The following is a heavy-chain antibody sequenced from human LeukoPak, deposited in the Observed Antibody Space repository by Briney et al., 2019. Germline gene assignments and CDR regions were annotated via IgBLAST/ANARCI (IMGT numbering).Heavy chain of an antibody. CDR3: AKDAQRGFDYSNSLEY. V-gene: IGHV3-33*06. Sequence: EGSMRLSCAASGFTFSRFGFHWVRQAPGKGLEGVAVIWSDGTNKYYGDSVKGRFIIQRDDSQKTVYLHMNRLRAEETAIYYCAKDAQRGFDYSNSLEYWGQGSLVSVSS. J-gene: IGHJ4*02. CDR2: IWSDGTNK. CDR1: GFTFSRFG. D-gene: IGHD4-11*01.